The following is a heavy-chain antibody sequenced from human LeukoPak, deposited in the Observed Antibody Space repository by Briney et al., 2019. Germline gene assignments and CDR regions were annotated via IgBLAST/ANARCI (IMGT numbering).Heavy chain of an antibody. D-gene: IGHD2-2*01. V-gene: IGHV4-34*01. CDR3: ARVKWRCSSTSYPTFDY. CDR1: GGSFSGYY. CDR2: INHSGST. J-gene: IGHJ4*02. Sequence: SETLSLTCAVYGGSFSGYYWSWIRQPPGKGLEWIGEINHSGSTNYNPSLKSRVTISVDTSKNQFSLKLSSVTAADTAVYYCARVKWRCSSTSYPTFDYWGQGTLVTVSS.